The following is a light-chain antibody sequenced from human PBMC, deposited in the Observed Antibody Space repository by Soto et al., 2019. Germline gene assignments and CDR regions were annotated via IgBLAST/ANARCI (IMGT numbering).Light chain of an antibody. Sequence: DIQMTQSPSTLSASVGDRVTITCRASQSIDSWLAWYQQKPGKAPKLLIYKTSNLESGVPSRFSGSGSGTEFSLTISSLLPDDFATYYCQQYKSFSLTFGGGTRVEVK. V-gene: IGKV1-5*03. CDR2: KTS. J-gene: IGKJ4*01. CDR1: QSIDSW. CDR3: QQYKSFSLT.